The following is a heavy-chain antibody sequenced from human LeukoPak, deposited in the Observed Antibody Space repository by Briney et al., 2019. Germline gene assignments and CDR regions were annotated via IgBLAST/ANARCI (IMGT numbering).Heavy chain of an antibody. V-gene: IGHV3-33*01. CDR2: IWYDGNNA. CDR1: GXTFSNYG. Sequence: PGRSLRLSCTASGXTFSNYGMHWVRQAPGKGLEWVAVIWYDGNNAYYADSVKGRFTISRDNSKNMVYLLLNSLRADDTAVYYCARDRGYCSGGSCYPDYWGQGTLVTVSS. CDR3: ARDRGYCSGGSCYPDY. J-gene: IGHJ4*02. D-gene: IGHD2-15*01.